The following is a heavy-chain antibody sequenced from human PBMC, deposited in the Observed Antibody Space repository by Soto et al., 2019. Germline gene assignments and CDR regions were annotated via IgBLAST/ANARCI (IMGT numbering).Heavy chain of an antibody. D-gene: IGHD3-3*01. CDR3: ARDAYYDFWSGFKAYNWFDP. V-gene: IGHV1-46*01. CDR1: GYTFTSYY. J-gene: IGHJ5*02. CDR2: INPSGGST. Sequence: GASVKFSCKASGYTFTSYYMHWVRQAPGQGLEWMGIINPSGGSTSYAQKFQGRVTMTRDTSTSTVYMELSSLRSEDTAVYYCARDAYYDFWSGFKAYNWFDPWGQGTLVTVSS.